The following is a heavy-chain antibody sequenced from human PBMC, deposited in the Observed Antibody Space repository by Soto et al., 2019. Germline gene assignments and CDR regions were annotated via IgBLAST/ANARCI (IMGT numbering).Heavy chain of an antibody. J-gene: IGHJ5*02. CDR2: MKPNSGIT. V-gene: IGHV1-8*01. CDR1: GYTFTSYD. CDR3: ARERTRGFDP. Sequence: QVQLVQSGAEVKKPGASVKVSCKASGYTFTSYDINWVRQATGQWLEWMGWMKPNSGITAYAQKVLGRVIMTWNTSISTAYIELSSLSSEATAVYYCARERTRGFDPWGQGTLVIVSS.